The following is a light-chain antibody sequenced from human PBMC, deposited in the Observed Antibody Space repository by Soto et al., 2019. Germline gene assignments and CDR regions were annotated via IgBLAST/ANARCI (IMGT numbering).Light chain of an antibody. CDR2: GPS. CDR3: HQYATSPQT. CDR1: QSVPKNY. V-gene: IGKV3-20*01. Sequence: EIVLTQSPGTLSLSPGERATLSCRASQSVPKNYLAWYQQKPGQAPRLLIYGPSSRATGIPDRFSGSGSGTDFTLSISRLEPEDFAVYYCHQYATSPQTFGQGTKVGIK. J-gene: IGKJ1*01.